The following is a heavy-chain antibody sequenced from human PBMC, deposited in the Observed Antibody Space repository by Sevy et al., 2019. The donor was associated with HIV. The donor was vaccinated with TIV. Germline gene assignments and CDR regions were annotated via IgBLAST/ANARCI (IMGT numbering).Heavy chain of an antibody. Sequence: SDSLSLTCTVSGGSITSLYWSWIRQPPGKGLEWIANIYYNGHINYNPSPKSRVTLPLDTSKNQFSLRLSSVPAADTAMYYCAGENAWGRGYSWGQGTLVTVSS. J-gene: IGHJ4*02. CDR1: GGSITSLY. CDR3: AGENAWGRGYS. V-gene: IGHV4-59*08. D-gene: IGHD1-26*01. CDR2: IYYNGHI.